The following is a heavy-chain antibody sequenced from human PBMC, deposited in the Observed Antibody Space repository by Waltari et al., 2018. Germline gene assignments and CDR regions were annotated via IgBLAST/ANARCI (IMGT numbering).Heavy chain of an antibody. J-gene: IGHJ4*02. D-gene: IGHD3-22*01. Sequence: QVQLQESGPGLVKPSETLSLTCTVSGGSISSHYWSWIRQPPGKGLEWIGYIYYSGSTNYHPSLKGRVTISVDTSKNQFSLKLSSVTAADTAVYYCARVPYYYDSSGYPDYWGQGTLVTVSS. CDR2: IYYSGST. CDR1: GGSISSHY. CDR3: ARVPYYYDSSGYPDY. V-gene: IGHV4-59*11.